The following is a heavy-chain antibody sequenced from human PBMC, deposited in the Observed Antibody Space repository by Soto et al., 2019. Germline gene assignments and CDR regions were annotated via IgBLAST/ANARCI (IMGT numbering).Heavy chain of an antibody. CDR1: GFTFSSYS. V-gene: IGHV3-30-3*01. J-gene: IGHJ4*02. Sequence: QVQLMESGGGVVQPGGSLRLSYATSGFTFSSYSMHWFRQTPGKGLEWVAVTSSNEDTKYYADSVKGRFTISRDNSKNTLYLQMNSLRAEDTAVYYCAKDGYSITRNKPLDYWGQGTLVTVSS. D-gene: IGHD2-2*01. CDR2: TSSNEDTK. CDR3: AKDGYSITRNKPLDY.